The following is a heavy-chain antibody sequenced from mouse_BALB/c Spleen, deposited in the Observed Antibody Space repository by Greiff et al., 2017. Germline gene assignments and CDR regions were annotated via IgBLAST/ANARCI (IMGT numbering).Heavy chain of an antibody. CDR3: ARGGYYFDY. Sequence: EVNVVESGGGLVKPGGSLKLSCAASGFTFSSYAMSWVRQTPEKRLEWVASISSGGSTYYPDSVKGRFTISRDNARNILYLQMSSLRSEDTAMYYCARGGYYFDYWGQGTTLTVSS. CDR1: GFTFSSYA. V-gene: IGHV5-6-5*01. J-gene: IGHJ2*01. CDR2: ISSGGST.